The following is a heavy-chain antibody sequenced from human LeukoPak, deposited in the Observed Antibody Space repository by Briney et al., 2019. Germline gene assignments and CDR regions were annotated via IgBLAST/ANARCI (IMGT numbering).Heavy chain of an antibody. V-gene: IGHV3-7*01. D-gene: IGHD6-19*01. CDR2: IKQDVSEK. Sequence: GGSLRLSCAASGLTFSRDWLTWVRQAPGQGLERVANIKQDVSEKYYVDSVNSRLTTFRDNATNSQYLQMISLIAEGKAVYYCARGRYNSGLDYWGQRILVTVSS. CDR1: GLTFSRDW. J-gene: IGHJ4*02. CDR3: ARGRYNSGLDY.